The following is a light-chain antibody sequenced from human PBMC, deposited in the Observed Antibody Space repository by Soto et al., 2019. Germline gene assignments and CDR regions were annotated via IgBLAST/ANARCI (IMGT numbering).Light chain of an antibody. J-gene: IGKJ3*01. Sequence: EVVLTQSPATLSLSPGERATLSCRASQSVSIYLAWYQQKPGQAPSLLIYDASNRATGIPARFSGSGSETDFTLTISSLEPEDFAVYYCQQRNRWPPFTFGPGTKVEIK. CDR2: DAS. CDR3: QQRNRWPPFT. V-gene: IGKV3-11*01. CDR1: QSVSIY.